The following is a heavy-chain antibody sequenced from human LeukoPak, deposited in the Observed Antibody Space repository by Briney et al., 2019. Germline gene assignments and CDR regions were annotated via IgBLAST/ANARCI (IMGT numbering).Heavy chain of an antibody. J-gene: IGHJ4*02. CDR3: ARFGREDGYNTLNFDY. Sequence: SETLSLTCTVSGGSISSYYWSWIRQPPGKGLEWIGYIYTSGSTNYNPSLKSRVTISVDTSKNQFSLKLSSVTAADTAVYYCARFGREDGYNTLNFDYWGQGTLVTVSS. CDR1: GGSISSYY. CDR2: IYTSGST. V-gene: IGHV4-4*09. D-gene: IGHD5-24*01.